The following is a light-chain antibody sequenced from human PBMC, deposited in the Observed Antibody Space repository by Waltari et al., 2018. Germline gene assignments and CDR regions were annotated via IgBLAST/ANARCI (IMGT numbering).Light chain of an antibody. Sequence: EIVLTQSPGTLSLSLGARAPVSCRASQSVSRALAWFQQKPDLAPRLLIYGSFIRATGIPDRFSASGAGTGFSRIISRLEPDDFAIYDCQHYLRLPVTFGQGTTVEI. J-gene: IGKJ1*01. CDR2: GSF. CDR3: QHYLRLPVT. CDR1: QSVSRA. V-gene: IGKV3-20*01.